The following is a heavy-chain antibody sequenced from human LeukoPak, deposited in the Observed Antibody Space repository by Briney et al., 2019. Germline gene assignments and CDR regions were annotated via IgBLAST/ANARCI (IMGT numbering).Heavy chain of an antibody. J-gene: IGHJ3*01. CDR2: IKQDGTKT. Sequence: GGSLRLSCAASGFTFRSYWMNWVRQAPGKGLEWVANIKQDGTKTHYVDSVKGRFTISRDNAMSSLYLQMNSLRAEDKAVYYCANDISQTGAFNVWGQGTMVTVSS. D-gene: IGHD7-27*01. CDR3: ANDISQTGAFNV. V-gene: IGHV3-7*01. CDR1: GFTFRSYW.